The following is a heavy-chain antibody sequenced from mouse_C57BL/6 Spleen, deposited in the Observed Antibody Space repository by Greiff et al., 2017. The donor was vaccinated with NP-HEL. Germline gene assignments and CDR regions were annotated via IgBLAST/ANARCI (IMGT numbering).Heavy chain of an antibody. D-gene: IGHD1-1*01. J-gene: IGHJ1*03. Sequence: EVKLVESGGGLVKPGGSLKLSCAASGFTFSSYAMSWVRQTPEKRLEWVATISDGGSYTYYPDNVKGRFTISRDNAKNNLYLQMSHLKSEDTAMYYCARATVVRWYFDVWGTGTTVTVSS. V-gene: IGHV5-4*03. CDR3: ARATVVRWYFDV. CDR1: GFTFSSYA. CDR2: ISDGGSYT.